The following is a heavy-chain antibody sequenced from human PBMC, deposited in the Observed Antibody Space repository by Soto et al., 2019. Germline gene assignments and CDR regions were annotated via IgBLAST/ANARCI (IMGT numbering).Heavy chain of an antibody. CDR3: ARDYGRCGWYAGSDPDY. J-gene: IGHJ4*02. V-gene: IGHV3-33*01. CDR2: IWYDGSNK. CDR1: GFTFSSYG. Sequence: QVQLVESGGGVVQPGRSLRLSCAASGFTFSSYGMHWVRQAPGKGLEWVAVIWYDGSNKYYADSVKGRFTISRDNSKYTLNLQMYRLRARDTAVYSCARDYGRCGWYAGSDPDYWGQGTLVTVSS. D-gene: IGHD6-19*01.